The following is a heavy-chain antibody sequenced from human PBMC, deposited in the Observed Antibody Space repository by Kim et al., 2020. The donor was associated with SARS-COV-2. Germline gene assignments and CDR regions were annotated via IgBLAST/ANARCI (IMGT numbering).Heavy chain of an antibody. CDR2: INGDGTLI. CDR3: ASGVGAN. J-gene: IGHJ4*02. CDR1: GFTFRTYW. V-gene: IGHV3-74*01. D-gene: IGHD1-26*01. Sequence: GGSLRLSCAASGFTFRTYWMHWVRQAPGRGLVWVSRINGDGTLITYTDSVKGRFTISRDNAKNTLYLQMNSLRAEDTAIYYCASGVGANWGQGTLVTVSS.